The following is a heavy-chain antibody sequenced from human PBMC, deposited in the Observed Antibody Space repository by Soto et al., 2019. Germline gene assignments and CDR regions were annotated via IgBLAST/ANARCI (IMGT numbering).Heavy chain of an antibody. V-gene: IGHV1-46*03. J-gene: IGHJ5*02. Sequence: ASVKVSCKASGYTFTSYYMHWVRQAPGQGLEWMGIINPSGGSTSYAQKFQGRVTMTRDTSTSTVYMELSSLRSEDTAVYYCARSSYYGSGSYYSPPLNNWFDPWGQGTLVTVSS. D-gene: IGHD3-10*01. CDR2: INPSGGST. CDR1: GYTFTSYY. CDR3: ARSSYYGSGSYYSPPLNNWFDP.